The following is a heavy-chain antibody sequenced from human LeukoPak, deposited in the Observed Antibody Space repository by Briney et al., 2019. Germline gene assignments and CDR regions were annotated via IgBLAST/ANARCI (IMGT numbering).Heavy chain of an antibody. Sequence: SETLSLTCNVSGGSISSYYWSWIRQPAGKGLEWIGRIYTSGSSNYNPSLKSRVSMSVDTSKNQFSLKLSSVTAADTAVYYCARSYSSSGYYYYGMDLWGQGTTVTVSS. V-gene: IGHV4-4*07. CDR3: ARSYSSSGYYYYGMDL. CDR1: GGSISSYY. D-gene: IGHD6-6*01. CDR2: IYTSGSS. J-gene: IGHJ6*02.